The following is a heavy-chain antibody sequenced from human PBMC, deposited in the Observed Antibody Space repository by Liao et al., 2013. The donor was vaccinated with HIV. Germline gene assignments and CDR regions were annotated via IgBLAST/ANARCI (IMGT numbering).Heavy chain of an antibody. CDR1: GGSISSYY. CDR3: ARGQAGAFDY. V-gene: IGHV4-59*01. J-gene: IGHJ4*02. CDR2: IYYSGST. Sequence: QVQLQQWGAGLLKPSETLSLTCTVSGGSISSYYWSWIRQPPGKGLEWIGYIYYSGSTNYNPSLKSRVTISVDTSKNQFSLKLSSVTAADTAVYYCARGQAGAFDYWGQGTLVTVSS. D-gene: IGHD6-19*01.